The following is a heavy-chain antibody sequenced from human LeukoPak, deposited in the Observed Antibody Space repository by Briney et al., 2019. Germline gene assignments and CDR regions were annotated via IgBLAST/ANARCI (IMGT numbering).Heavy chain of an antibody. Sequence: ASVKVSCKASGGTFSSYAISWVRQAPGQRLEWMGGIIPIFGTANYAQKFQGRVTITTDESTSTAYMELSSLRSEDTAVYYCARVLGGYYYYMDVWGKGTTATVSS. CDR1: GGTFSSYA. CDR2: IIPIFGTA. V-gene: IGHV1-69*05. J-gene: IGHJ6*03. CDR3: ARVLGGYYYYMDV.